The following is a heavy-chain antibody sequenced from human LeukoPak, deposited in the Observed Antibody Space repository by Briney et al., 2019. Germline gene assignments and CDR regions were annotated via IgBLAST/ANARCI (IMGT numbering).Heavy chain of an antibody. D-gene: IGHD2-2*01. V-gene: IGHV4-59*08. CDR3: AGELGYCSSTSCYGFDY. J-gene: IGHJ4*02. CDR1: GGSISSYY. Sequence: SETLSLTCTVSGGSISSYYWSWIRQPPGKGLEWIGYIYYSGSTNYNPSLKSRVTISVDTSKNQFSLKLSSVTAADTAVYYCAGELGYCSSTSCYGFDYWGQGTLVTVSS. CDR2: IYYSGST.